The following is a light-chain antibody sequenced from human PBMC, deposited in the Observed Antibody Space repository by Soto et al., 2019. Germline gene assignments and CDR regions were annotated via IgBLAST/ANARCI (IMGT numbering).Light chain of an antibody. J-gene: IGKJ4*01. CDR1: QSISSW. Sequence: DIQMTQSPSTLSASVGDRVTITCRASQSISSWLAWYQQKPGKAPKLLIYKAFSLESGVPSRFRGSGSGTEFTLTISSLQPDDFATYYSQQYNSYPSFGGGTKVEIK. CDR2: KAF. V-gene: IGKV1-5*03. CDR3: QQYNSYPS.